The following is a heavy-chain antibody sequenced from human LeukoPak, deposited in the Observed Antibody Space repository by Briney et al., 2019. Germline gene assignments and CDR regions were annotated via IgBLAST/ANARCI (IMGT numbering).Heavy chain of an antibody. CDR1: GFIFSSYG. CDR2: IWYDGSNK. V-gene: IGHV3-33*01. J-gene: IGHJ3*02. CDR3: ARDLFSPFVTTSLGSAFDI. Sequence: GGSLRLSCAASGFIFSSYGMHWVRRAPGEGLEWVAVIWYDGSNKYYSDSVKGRFTISRDNSKNTLYLQMNSLRAEDTAVYYCARDLFSPFVTTSLGSAFDIWGQGTMVTVSS. D-gene: IGHD4-17*01.